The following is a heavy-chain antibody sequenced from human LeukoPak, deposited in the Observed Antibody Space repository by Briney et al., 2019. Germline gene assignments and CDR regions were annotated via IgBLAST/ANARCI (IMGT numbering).Heavy chain of an antibody. V-gene: IGHV1-8*03. J-gene: IGHJ4*02. CDR2: MNPNSGYT. D-gene: IGHD6-19*01. CDR1: GYTFTTYD. Sequence: VKVSCKASGYTFTTYDINWVRQATGQGLEWMGWMNPNSGYTGYAQKFQGRVTITRDTSISTAYMELSSLRSEDTAVYYCARVAGSIDYWGQGTLVTASS. CDR3: ARVAGSIDY.